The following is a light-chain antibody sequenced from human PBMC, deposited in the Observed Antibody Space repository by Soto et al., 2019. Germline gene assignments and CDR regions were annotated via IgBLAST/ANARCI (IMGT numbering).Light chain of an antibody. CDR1: SSNIGSNT. V-gene: IGLV1-44*01. J-gene: IGLJ1*01. CDR2: SSN. CDR3: AAWDDSLNGV. Sequence: QSVLTQPPSASGTPGQRVTISCSGSSSNIGSNTVNWYQQLPGTAPKLLIYSSNQRPSGVPDRFSGSKSGTSASLAISGLQSEDEADYYCAAWDDSLNGVFGTGTKVTV.